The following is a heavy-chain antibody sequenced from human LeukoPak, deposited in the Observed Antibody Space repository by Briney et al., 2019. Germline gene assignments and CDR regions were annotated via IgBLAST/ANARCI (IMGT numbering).Heavy chain of an antibody. CDR2: VRSKTFGGTA. D-gene: IGHD4-17*01. Sequence: GGSLRLSCTASGFTFGDFAMAWVRQAPGKGLEWVALVRSKTFGGTAEYAASVKGRFSISRDDAKNIAYPQMSSLETEDTAVYYCTRSTTVPGAKYYFDFWAQGTLVTVSS. V-gene: IGHV3-49*04. CDR3: TRSTTVPGAKYYFDF. CDR1: GFTFGDFA. J-gene: IGHJ4*01.